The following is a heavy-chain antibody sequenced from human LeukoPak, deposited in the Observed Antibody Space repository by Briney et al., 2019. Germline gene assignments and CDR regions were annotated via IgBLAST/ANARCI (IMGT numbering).Heavy chain of an antibody. D-gene: IGHD3-22*01. CDR1: GFTFRSYA. CDR3: GKFPYDTSAIDPFDI. Sequence: PGGSLRLSCSASGFTFRSYAMGWVGRAPGKGLNWVSVISVSCVSTYYADSVKGRFTISRDNSKNTLYLQMNSLRADDTAVYYCGKFPYDTSAIDPFDIWGQGTMVTVSS. CDR2: ISVSCVST. V-gene: IGHV3-23*01. J-gene: IGHJ3*02.